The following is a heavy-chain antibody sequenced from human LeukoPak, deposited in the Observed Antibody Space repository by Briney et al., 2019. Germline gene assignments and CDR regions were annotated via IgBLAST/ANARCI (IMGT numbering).Heavy chain of an antibody. J-gene: IGHJ5*02. V-gene: IGHV3-21*01. Sequence: PGGSLRLSCAASGFTFSSYSMNWVRQAPGKGLEWVSSISSSSSYIYYADSVKGRFTISRDNAKNSLYLQMNSLRAEDTAVYYCARGRGEEATRWFDPWGQGTLVTVSS. CDR1: GFTFSSYS. D-gene: IGHD5-12*01. CDR3: ARGRGEEATRWFDP. CDR2: ISSSSSYI.